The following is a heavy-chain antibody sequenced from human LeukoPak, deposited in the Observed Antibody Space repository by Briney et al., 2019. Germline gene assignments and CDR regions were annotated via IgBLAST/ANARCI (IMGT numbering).Heavy chain of an antibody. J-gene: IGHJ4*01. V-gene: IGHV1-69*13. CDR1: GCTFSSYA. D-gene: IGHD5-24*01. Sequence: GSAVTVSFKGSGCTFSSYAVSWLRQAPGQGLEWLGGIIPLSGAAKYAARFQGGGMITSDEYTNKVHMDLNSLRAQEAAGCFCVRVPRDSYSLLPYYFDYWGHGTRVIVSS. CDR2: IIPLSGAA. CDR3: VRVPRDSYSLLPYYFDY.